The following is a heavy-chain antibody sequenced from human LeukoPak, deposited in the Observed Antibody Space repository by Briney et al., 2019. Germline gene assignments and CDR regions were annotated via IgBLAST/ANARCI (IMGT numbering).Heavy chain of an antibody. CDR1: GYSISSGYY. Sequence: SETLSLTCTVSGYSISSGYYWGWIRQPPGKGLEWIESIYHSGSTYYNPSLKSRVTISVDTSKKTFSLKRSSVSAADTAVHYCARERGVVMSVFDSWGQGTMVTVSS. J-gene: IGHJ3*02. CDR2: IYHSGST. CDR3: ARERGVVMSVFDS. D-gene: IGHD3-3*01. V-gene: IGHV4-38-2*02.